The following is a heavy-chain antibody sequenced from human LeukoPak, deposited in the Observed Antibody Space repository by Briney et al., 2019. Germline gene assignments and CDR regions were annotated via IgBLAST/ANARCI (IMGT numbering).Heavy chain of an antibody. Sequence: ASVKVSCKASGYTFTNYDINWVRQATGQGLEWMGWMSPNSGNTGYAQKFQGRVTSTRSTSISTAYMELSSLRSEDTAVYYCATTSRGGPKATTNYYGMDVWGQGTTVTVSS. CDR3: ATTSRGGPKATTNYYGMDV. J-gene: IGHJ6*02. CDR1: GYTFTNYD. CDR2: MSPNSGNT. V-gene: IGHV1-8*03. D-gene: IGHD1-14*01.